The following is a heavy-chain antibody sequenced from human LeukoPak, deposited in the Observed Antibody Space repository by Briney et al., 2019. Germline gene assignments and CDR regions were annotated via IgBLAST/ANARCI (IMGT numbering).Heavy chain of an antibody. V-gene: IGHV4-4*09. CDR1: GGSISSYY. D-gene: IGHD6-6*01. CDR3: ARGPGEQLVPGYYYYYMDV. J-gene: IGHJ6*03. CDR2: IYTSGST. Sequence: SETLSLTCTVSGGSISSYYWSWIRQPPGKGLEWIGCIYTSGSTNYNPSLKSRVTISVDTSKNQFSLKLSSVTAADTAVYYCARGPGEQLVPGYYYYYMDVWGKGTTVTVSS.